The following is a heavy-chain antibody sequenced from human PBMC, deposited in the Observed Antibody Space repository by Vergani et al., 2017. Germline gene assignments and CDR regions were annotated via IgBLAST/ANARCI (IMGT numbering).Heavy chain of an antibody. Sequence: QVQLVESGGGVVQPGRSLRLSCAASGFTFNHYGMHWVRQAPGKGLEWVAVTWYDGNNKHYADSVKGRFTISRDNYKSTMYLQMNSLRAEDTALYYCAKNLGTSSGGGWFDPWGQGTLVTVSS. V-gene: IGHV3-33*06. CDR1: GFTFNHYG. D-gene: IGHD6-6*01. J-gene: IGHJ5*02. CDR2: TWYDGNNK. CDR3: AKNLGTSSGGGWFDP.